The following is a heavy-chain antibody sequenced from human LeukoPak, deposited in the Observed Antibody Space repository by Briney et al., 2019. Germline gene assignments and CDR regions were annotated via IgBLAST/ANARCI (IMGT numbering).Heavy chain of an antibody. J-gene: IGHJ4*02. D-gene: IGHD6-13*01. CDR2: ISSSSTYI. Sequence: GGSLRLSCAAFEFTFSDYSMNWVRQAPGKGLEWVASISSSSTYIYYADSVKGRFTVSRDNADNSLYLQMNSLRADDTAVYYCARLEQQLVYDPLFDYWGQGTLVTVSS. CDR3: ARLEQQLVYDPLFDY. V-gene: IGHV3-21*01. CDR1: EFTFSDYS.